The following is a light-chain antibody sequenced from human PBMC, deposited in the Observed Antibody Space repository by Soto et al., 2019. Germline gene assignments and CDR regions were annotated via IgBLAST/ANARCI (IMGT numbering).Light chain of an antibody. CDR1: QSVTSNY. V-gene: IGKV3-20*01. J-gene: IGKJ5*01. CDR2: GAS. CDR3: QHYVSPPIT. Sequence: EIFLTLSPFTLCLSAIEIATLPCRASQSVTSNYLAWYQQKPGQAPRLLVYGASSRATGISDRFSGSGSGTDFTLTISRLEPEDFAVYYCQHYVSPPITFGQGTRLEIK.